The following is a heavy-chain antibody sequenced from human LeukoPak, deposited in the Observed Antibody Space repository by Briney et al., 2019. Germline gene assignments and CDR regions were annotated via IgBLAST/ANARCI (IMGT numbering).Heavy chain of an antibody. CDR1: GFTFSSYA. D-gene: IGHD4-11*01. J-gene: IGHJ4*02. Sequence: PGGSLRLSCAASGFTFSSYAMSWVRQAPGKGLEWVSAISGSGGSTYYADSVKGRFTISRDNSKNTLYLQMNSLRAEDTAVYYCAKMGDYSNYRRSYFDYWGQGTLVTVSS. CDR2: ISGSGGST. V-gene: IGHV3-23*01. CDR3: AKMGDYSNYRRSYFDY.